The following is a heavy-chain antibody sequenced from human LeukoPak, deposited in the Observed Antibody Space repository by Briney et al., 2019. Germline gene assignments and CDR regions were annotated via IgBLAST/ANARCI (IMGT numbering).Heavy chain of an antibody. J-gene: IGHJ3*02. CDR3: ARDAWDAFDI. Sequence: GGSLRLSCAASGFTFSSYSINWVRQAAGKGLEWVSCIDSSSSHIYYADSVKGRFTISRDNAKNSLYLQVNSLRAEDTAVYYCARDAWDAFDIWGQGTMVTVPS. CDR1: GFTFSSYS. CDR2: IDSSSSHI. V-gene: IGHV3-21*01.